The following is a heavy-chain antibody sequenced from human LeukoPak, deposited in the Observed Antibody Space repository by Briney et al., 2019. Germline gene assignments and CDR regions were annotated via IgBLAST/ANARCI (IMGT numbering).Heavy chain of an antibody. D-gene: IGHD3-10*01. J-gene: IGHJ4*02. V-gene: IGHV3-7*01. Sequence: PGGSLRLSCAASGFTFSSYWMSWVRQAPGKGGEWVANIKQDGREKYYVDSVKGRCTISRDNAKNSVYLQMKRRRAEDRAVYYCARXSYGSGSYYFDYWGQGTLVTVSS. CDR3: ARXSYGSGSYYFDY. CDR1: GFTFSSYW. CDR2: IKQDGREK.